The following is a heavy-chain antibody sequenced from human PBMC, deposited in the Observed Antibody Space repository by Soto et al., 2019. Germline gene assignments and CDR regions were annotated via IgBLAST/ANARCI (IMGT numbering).Heavy chain of an antibody. CDR1: GGSISSYY. D-gene: IGHD7-27*01. V-gene: IGHV4-59*08. CDR3: ARRWGRTFDY. Sequence: PSETLSLTCTVSGGSISSYYWSWIRQPPGKGLEWIGYIYYSGNTYYNPSLKSRVTMSVDTSKNQFSLKLSSVTAADTAVYYCARRWGRTFDYWGQGTLVTVSS. CDR2: IYYSGNT. J-gene: IGHJ4*02.